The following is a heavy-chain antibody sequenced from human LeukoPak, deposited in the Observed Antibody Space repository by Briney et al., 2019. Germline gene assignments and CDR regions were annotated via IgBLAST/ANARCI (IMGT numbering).Heavy chain of an antibody. CDR3: TRDRGYSSSWYIRYFDY. J-gene: IGHJ4*02. CDR2: IRSKAYGGTT. V-gene: IGHV3-49*03. D-gene: IGHD6-13*01. CDR1: GFTFGDYA. Sequence: LRLSCTASGFTFGDYAMSWFRQAPGKGLEWVGFIRSKAYGGTTEYAASVKGRFTISRDDSKSIAYLQMNSLKTEDTAVYYCTRDRGYSSSWYIRYFDYWGQGTLVTVSS.